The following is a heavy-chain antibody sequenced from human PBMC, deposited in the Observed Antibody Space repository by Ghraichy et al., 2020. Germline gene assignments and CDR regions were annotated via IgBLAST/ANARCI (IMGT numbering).Heavy chain of an antibody. D-gene: IGHD2/OR15-2a*01. Sequence: GGSLRLSCAASGFTFNNYGMHWARQAPGKGLEWVALISYDGSNKYYADSVKGRFSISRDNSKNTLFLQMNSLRPEDTAIYFCARDLYERGVSFSAYWGQGTLVTVSS. J-gene: IGHJ4*02. CDR3: ARDLYERGVSFSAY. CDR2: ISYDGSNK. CDR1: GFTFNNYG. V-gene: IGHV3-30*03.